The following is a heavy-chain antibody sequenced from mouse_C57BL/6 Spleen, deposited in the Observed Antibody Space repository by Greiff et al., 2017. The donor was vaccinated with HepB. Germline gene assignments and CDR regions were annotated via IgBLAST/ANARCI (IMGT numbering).Heavy chain of an antibody. Sequence: QVQLQQPGAELVRPGSSVKLSCKASGYTFTSYWMHWVKQRPIQGLEWIGNIDPSDSETHYNQKFKDKATFTVDKSSSTAYMQLSSLTSEDSAVYYCARAYYDYSWFAYWGQGTLVTVSA. CDR2: IDPSDSET. CDR1: GYTFTSYW. D-gene: IGHD2-4*01. CDR3: ARAYYDYSWFAY. V-gene: IGHV1-52*01. J-gene: IGHJ3*01.